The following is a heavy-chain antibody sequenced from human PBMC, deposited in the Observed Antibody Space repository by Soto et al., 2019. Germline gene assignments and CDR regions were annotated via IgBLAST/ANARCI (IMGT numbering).Heavy chain of an antibody. J-gene: IGHJ4*02. CDR1: GFTFSSYG. Sequence: GGSLRLSCAASGFTFSSYGMHWVRQAPGKGLEWVAVRWYDGSNKYYGDSVKGRFTITRDNSKNTLYLQMNSLRAEDTAVYYCASGYCSGGSCARPIDYWGQGTLVTVSS. CDR2: RWYDGSNK. CDR3: ASGYCSGGSCARPIDY. D-gene: IGHD2-15*01. V-gene: IGHV3-33*01.